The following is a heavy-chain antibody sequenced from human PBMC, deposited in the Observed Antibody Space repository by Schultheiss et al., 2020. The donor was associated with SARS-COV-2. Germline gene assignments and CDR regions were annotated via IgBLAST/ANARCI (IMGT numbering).Heavy chain of an antibody. CDR3: ARGYTLGDY. Sequence: SETLSLTCTVSGGSVSSGSYYWSWIRQPAGKGLEWIGRIYTSGSTNYNPSLKSRVTMSVDTSKNQFSLKLSSVTAADTAVYYCARGYTLGDYWGQGTLVTVSS. CDR1: GGSVSSGSYY. D-gene: IGHD3-16*01. V-gene: IGHV4-61*02. CDR2: IYTSGST. J-gene: IGHJ4*02.